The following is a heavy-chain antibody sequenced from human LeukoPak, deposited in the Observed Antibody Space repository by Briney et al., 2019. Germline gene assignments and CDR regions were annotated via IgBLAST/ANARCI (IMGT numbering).Heavy chain of an antibody. D-gene: IGHD3-16*01. Sequence: PGGSLRLSCAASGFTFSSYEMNWVRQAPGKGLEWVSSISSSSSYIYYADSVKGRFTISRDNAKNSLYLQMNSLRAEDTAVYYCARDGGNWFDPWGQGTLVTVSS. CDR3: ARDGGNWFDP. CDR2: ISSSSSYI. J-gene: IGHJ5*02. CDR1: GFTFSSYE. V-gene: IGHV3-21*01.